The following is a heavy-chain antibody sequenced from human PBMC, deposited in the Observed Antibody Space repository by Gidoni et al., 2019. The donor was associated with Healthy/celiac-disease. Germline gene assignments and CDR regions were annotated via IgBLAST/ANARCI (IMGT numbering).Heavy chain of an antibody. V-gene: IGHV4-31*03. CDR1: GGSISSGGYY. J-gene: IGHJ3*02. CDR2: IYYSGST. CDR3: AREDMRDYGDYVSAFDI. Sequence: QVQLQESGPGLVKPSQTLSLTCTVSGGSISSGGYYWSWIRQHPGKGLEWIGYIYYSGSTYYNPSLKSRVTISVDTSETQFSLRLSSVTAADTAVYYCAREDMRDYGDYVSAFDIWGQGTMVTVSS. D-gene: IGHD4-17*01.